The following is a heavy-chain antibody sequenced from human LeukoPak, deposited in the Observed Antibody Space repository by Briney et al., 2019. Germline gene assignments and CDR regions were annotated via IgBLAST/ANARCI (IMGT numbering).Heavy chain of an antibody. CDR3: ARGLGRTAMVTRGGVRFDY. J-gene: IGHJ4*02. CDR1: GYTFTSYY. D-gene: IGHD5-18*01. CDR2: INPSGGST. V-gene: IGHV1-46*01. Sequence: AASVKVSCKASGYTFTSYYMHWVRQAPGQGLEWMGIINPSGGSTSYAQKFQGRVAMTRNTSITTAYMELSSLRSEDTAVYYCARGLGRTAMVTRGGVRFDYWGQGTLVTVSS.